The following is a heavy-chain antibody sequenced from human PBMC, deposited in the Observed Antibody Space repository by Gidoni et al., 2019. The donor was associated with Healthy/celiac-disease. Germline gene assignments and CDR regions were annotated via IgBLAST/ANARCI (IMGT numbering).Heavy chain of an antibody. CDR3: ARFRSGYYDSSGYGMDV. CDR2: IYYSGST. V-gene: IGHV4-39*01. CDR1: GCSISRSSSY. J-gene: IGHJ6*02. Sequence: QLQLPESGPGLVQPSETLSLPCPVSGCSISRSSSYWGCIRQPPGKGLDWIGSIYYSGSTYYNPSLKSRVTISVDTSKNQFSLKLSSVTAADTAVYYCARFRSGYYDSSGYGMDVWGQGTTVTVSS. D-gene: IGHD3-22*01.